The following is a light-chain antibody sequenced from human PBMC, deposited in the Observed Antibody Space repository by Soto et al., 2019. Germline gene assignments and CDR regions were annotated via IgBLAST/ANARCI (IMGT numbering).Light chain of an antibody. CDR3: SSYVRTKSYV. CDR1: SCDVGGYNY. CDR2: EVN. J-gene: IGLJ1*01. Sequence: QSALTQPPSASGSPGQSVTISCTGTSCDVGGYNYVSWYQQYPGKAPQLVIYEVNKRPSGVPDRFSGSKSGNTASLTVFGLQAEDEADYYCSSYVRTKSYVFGTGSKLTVL. V-gene: IGLV2-8*01.